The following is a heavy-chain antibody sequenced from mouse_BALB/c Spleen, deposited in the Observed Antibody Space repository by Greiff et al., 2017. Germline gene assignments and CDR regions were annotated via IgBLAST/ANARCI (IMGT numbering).Heavy chain of an antibody. D-gene: IGHD2-2*01. V-gene: IGHV5-17*02. CDR3: ARLGLREGYYFDY. CDR1: GFTFSSFG. Sequence: EVQLVESGGGLVQPGGSRKLSCAASGFTFSSFGMHWVRQAPEKGLEWVAYISSGSSTIYYADTVKGRFTISRDNPKNTLFLQMTSLRSEDTAMYYCARLGLREGYYFDYWGQGTTLTVSS. J-gene: IGHJ2*01. CDR2: ISSGSSTI.